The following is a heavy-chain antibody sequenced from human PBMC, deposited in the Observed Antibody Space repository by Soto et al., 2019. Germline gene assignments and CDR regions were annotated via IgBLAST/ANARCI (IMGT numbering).Heavy chain of an antibody. J-gene: IGHJ6*02. Sequence: EVQLVESGGGLVQPGGSLRLSCAASGFTFSSYSMNWVRQAPGKGLEWVSYISSSSSTIYYADSVKGRFTISRHNAKNSLYLQMNRLRDEATAVYYCARDAPWATVLDYYYDGMDVWGQGTTVTVSS. D-gene: IGHD4-4*01. CDR1: GFTFSSYS. CDR2: ISSSSSTI. CDR3: ARDAPWATVLDYYYDGMDV. V-gene: IGHV3-48*02.